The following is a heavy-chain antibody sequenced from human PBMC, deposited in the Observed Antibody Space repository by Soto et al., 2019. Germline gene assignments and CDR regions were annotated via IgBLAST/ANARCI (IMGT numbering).Heavy chain of an antibody. V-gene: IGHV3-23*01. CDR2: ITSSGGTT. CDR3: AKVRSNYYYYYAMDV. D-gene: IGHD4-4*01. Sequence: EVQLLESGGGLVQPGGSLRISCAASDSTFDNYAMNWVRQAPGKGLKWVSAITSSGGTTYYTGSVKGRFTISRDNSKNTLFLQMNSLRAEDTAVYYCAKVRSNYYYYYAMDVWGQGTTVTVSS. CDR1: DSTFDNYA. J-gene: IGHJ6*02.